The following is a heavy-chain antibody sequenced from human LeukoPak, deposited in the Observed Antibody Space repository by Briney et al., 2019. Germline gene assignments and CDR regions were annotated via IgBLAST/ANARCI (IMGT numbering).Heavy chain of an antibody. J-gene: IGHJ4*02. CDR3: ARGRRGCSSTSCYNGEFYY. Sequence: GGSLRLSCAASGFTFSSYSMNWVRQAPGKGLDWVSSISNSSSYIYYADSVKGRFTISRDNAKNSLYLQMNSLRAEDTAVYYCARGRRGCSSTSCYNGEFYYWGQGTLVTVSS. CDR2: ISNSSSYI. D-gene: IGHD2-2*02. V-gene: IGHV3-21*01. CDR1: GFTFSSYS.